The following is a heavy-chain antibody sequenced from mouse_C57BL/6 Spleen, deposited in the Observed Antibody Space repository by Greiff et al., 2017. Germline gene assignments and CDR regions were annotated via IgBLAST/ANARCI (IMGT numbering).Heavy chain of an antibody. V-gene: IGHV1-64*01. J-gene: IGHJ2*01. CDR1: GYTFTSYW. Sequence: HVQLQQPGAELVKPGASVKLSCKSSGYTFTSYWMPWVKQRPGQGLELIGTISPNSGSTNYHEKFKSQAILSVDKSSSTAYMQLSSLTSEDSAVXYCARRFLIDYWGQGTTLTVSS. CDR3: ARRFLIDY. CDR2: ISPNSGST.